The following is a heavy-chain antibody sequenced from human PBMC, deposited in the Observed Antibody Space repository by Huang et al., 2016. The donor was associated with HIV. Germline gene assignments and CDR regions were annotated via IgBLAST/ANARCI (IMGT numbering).Heavy chain of an antibody. J-gene: IGHJ1*01. CDR2: ISGYNVKT. Sequence: QVQLVQSGAEVKKPGASVKVSCKASGYTFTNYAINWVRQAPGQSLEWMGWISGYNVKTNNAQKGQGRVTMTKDTSTSTAYMELMSLISDDTAVYYCARERYYYDRSGYYTPVEYFHHWGQGTLVTVSS. D-gene: IGHD3-22*01. CDR1: GYTFTNYA. V-gene: IGHV1-18*01. CDR3: ARERYYYDRSGYYTPVEYFHH.